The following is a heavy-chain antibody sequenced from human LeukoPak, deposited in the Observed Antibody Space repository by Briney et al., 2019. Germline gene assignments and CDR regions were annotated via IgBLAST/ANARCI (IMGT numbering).Heavy chain of an antibody. Sequence: SETLSLTCAVSGGSISNYYWSWIRQPPGKGLEWIGEINHSGSTNYNPSLKSRVTISVDTSKNQFSLKLSSVTAADTAVYYCARHQLWFGELSPRFWGQGTLVTVSS. V-gene: IGHV4-34*01. CDR1: GGSISNYY. CDR2: INHSGST. J-gene: IGHJ4*02. D-gene: IGHD3-10*01. CDR3: ARHQLWFGELSPRF.